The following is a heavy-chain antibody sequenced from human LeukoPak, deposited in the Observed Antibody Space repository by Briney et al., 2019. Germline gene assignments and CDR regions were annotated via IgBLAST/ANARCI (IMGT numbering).Heavy chain of an antibody. V-gene: IGHV4-4*09. CDR2: IYTSGSA. CDR3: ARGVGATSYFDY. D-gene: IGHD1-26*01. Sequence: SETLSLTCTVSGGSISSYYWSWIRQPPGKGLEWIGYIYTSGSANYNPSLKSRVTISVDTSKNQFSLKLSSVTAADTAVYYCARGVGATSYFDYWGQGTLVTVSS. CDR1: GGSISSYY. J-gene: IGHJ4*02.